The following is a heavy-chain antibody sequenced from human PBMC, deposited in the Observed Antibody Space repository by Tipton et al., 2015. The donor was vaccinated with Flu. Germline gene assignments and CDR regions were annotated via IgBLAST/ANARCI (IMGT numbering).Heavy chain of an antibody. Sequence: QLVQSGGGVVQPGRSLRLSCAASGFSFSSYGMHWVRQAPGKGLEWVAAIWYDGSDKYYADSVKGRFTISRVNSKNTLYLQMASLRADDMAVYYCARVMNSGLVDVWRQGTTVTVSS. CDR1: GFSFSSYG. V-gene: IGHV3-30*19. J-gene: IGHJ6*02. CDR3: ARVMNSGLVDV. D-gene: IGHD2-8*01. CDR2: IWYDGSDK.